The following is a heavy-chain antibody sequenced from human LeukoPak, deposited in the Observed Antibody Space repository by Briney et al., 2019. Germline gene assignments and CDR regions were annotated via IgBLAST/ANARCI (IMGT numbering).Heavy chain of an antibody. CDR1: GGSISSYY. CDR2: IYYSGST. V-gene: IGHV4-59*01. J-gene: IGHJ4*02. CDR3: VREHDWGDFDY. D-gene: IGHD3-9*01. Sequence: PSETLSLTCTVSGGSISSYYWSWIRQPPGKGLEWIGYIYYSGSTYYNPSLKSRVTISADTSRNQFSLKLTSVTAADTAVYYCVREHDWGDFDYWGQGTLVTVSS.